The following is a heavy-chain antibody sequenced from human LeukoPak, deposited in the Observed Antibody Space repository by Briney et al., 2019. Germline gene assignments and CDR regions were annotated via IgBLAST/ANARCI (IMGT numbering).Heavy chain of an antibody. V-gene: IGHV1-69-2*01. J-gene: IGHJ4*02. D-gene: IGHD6-13*01. CDR1: GYTFTDYY. CDR2: VDPEDGET. CDR3: AKAWQQLVSPFDY. Sequence: GASVKVSCKASGYTFTDYYMHWVQQAPGKGLEWMGRVDPEDGETIYAEKLQGRVTITADTSTDTAYMELSSLRSEDTAVYYCAKAWQQLVSPFDYWGQGTLVTVSS.